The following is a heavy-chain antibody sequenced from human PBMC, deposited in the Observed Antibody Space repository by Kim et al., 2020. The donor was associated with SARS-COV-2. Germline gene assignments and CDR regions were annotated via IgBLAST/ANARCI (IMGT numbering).Heavy chain of an antibody. Sequence: SETLSLTCTVSGDSTSSAGYYWSWIRQHPGKDLEWIGYIYYSGSAYYNPSLKSRVMVSVDTSKSQFSLKLSSMTAADTAVYYCARGPSTSSAGVYFDYWGQGTLVTVSS. CDR1: GDSTSSAGYY. D-gene: IGHD3-22*01. J-gene: IGHJ4*02. V-gene: IGHV4-31*03. CDR2: IYYSGSA. CDR3: ARGPSTSSAGVYFDY.